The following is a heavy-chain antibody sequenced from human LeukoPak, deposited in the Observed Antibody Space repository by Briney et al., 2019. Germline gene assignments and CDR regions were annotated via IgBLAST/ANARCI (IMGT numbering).Heavy chain of an antibody. D-gene: IGHD1-26*01. Sequence: LPGGSLRLSCAGSGITFRSYAMTWVRQAPGKGLEWVSSISPSGGSTDYADSVKGRSTISRDNSRTTLYLQMNSLRADDTAVYYCAKGGLYSREALDYWGQGTLVTVSS. CDR1: GITFRSYA. CDR2: ISPSGGST. CDR3: AKGGLYSREALDY. J-gene: IGHJ4*02. V-gene: IGHV3-23*01.